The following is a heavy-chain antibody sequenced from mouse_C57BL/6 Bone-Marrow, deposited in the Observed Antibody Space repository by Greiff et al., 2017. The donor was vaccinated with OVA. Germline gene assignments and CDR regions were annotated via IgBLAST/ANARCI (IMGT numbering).Heavy chain of an antibody. CDR3: ASYDYDSY. V-gene: IGHV2-2*01. CDR2: IWSGGST. CDR1: GFSLTSYG. Sequence: VKVVESGPGLVQPSQSLSITCTVSGFSLTSYGVHWVRQSPGQGLEWLGVIWSGGSTDYNAAFISRLSISKDNSKSQAFFKMNSMQADDTAIYYCASYDYDSYWGQGTLVTVSA. D-gene: IGHD2-4*01. J-gene: IGHJ3*01.